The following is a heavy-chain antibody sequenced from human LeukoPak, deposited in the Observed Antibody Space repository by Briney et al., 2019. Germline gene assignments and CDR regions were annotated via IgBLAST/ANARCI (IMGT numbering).Heavy chain of an antibody. V-gene: IGHV4-39*02. J-gene: IGHJ4*02. CDR2: IYYSGST. CDR1: GGSISSSSYY. Sequence: SETLSLTCTVSGGSISSSSYYWGWIRQPPGKGLEWIGSIYYSGSTYYNPSLKSRVTISVDTSKNQFSLKLSSVTAADTAVYYCAREVWDGYNLDYWGQGTLVTVSS. CDR3: AREVWDGYNLDY. D-gene: IGHD5-24*01.